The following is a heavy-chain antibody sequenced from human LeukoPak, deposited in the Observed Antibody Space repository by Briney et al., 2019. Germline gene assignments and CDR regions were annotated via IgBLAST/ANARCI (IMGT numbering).Heavy chain of an antibody. CDR3: ARKTYVDTAMVDAFDI. D-gene: IGHD5-18*01. Sequence: GGSLRLSCAASGFTFSSYGMHWVRQAPGKGLEWVAVIWYDGSNKYYADSVKGRFTISRDNSKNTLYLQMNSLRAGDTAVYYCARKTYVDTAMVDAFDIWGQGTMVTVSS. V-gene: IGHV3-33*01. CDR1: GFTFSSYG. CDR2: IWYDGSNK. J-gene: IGHJ3*02.